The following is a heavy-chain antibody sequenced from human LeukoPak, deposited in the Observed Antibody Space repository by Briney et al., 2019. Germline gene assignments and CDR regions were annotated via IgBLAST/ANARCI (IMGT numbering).Heavy chain of an antibody. V-gene: IGHV3-21*01. CDR2: ISSSSSYI. CDR1: GFTFSRYW. Sequence: GGSLRLSCVASGFTFSRYWMHWVRQAPGKGLVWVSSISSSSSYIYYADSVKGRFTISRDNSKNTLYLQMNSLRAEDTAVYYCARGLLWFGELLGMDYWGQGTLVTVSS. CDR3: ARGLLWFGELLGMDY. J-gene: IGHJ4*02. D-gene: IGHD3-10*01.